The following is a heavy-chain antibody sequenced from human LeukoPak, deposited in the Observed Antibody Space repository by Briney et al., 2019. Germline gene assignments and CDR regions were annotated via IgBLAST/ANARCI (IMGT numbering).Heavy chain of an antibody. Sequence: GESLKISCKGSGYSFTSHWIGWVRQMPGKGLEWMGIIYPGDSDTRYTPSFQGQVTISVDKSITTAYLQWSSLKASDTAIYYCARRANSGWLLASYFDCWGQGTLVTVSS. V-gene: IGHV5-51*01. CDR1: GYSFTSHW. CDR3: ARRANSGWLLASYFDC. J-gene: IGHJ4*02. D-gene: IGHD6-19*01. CDR2: IYPGDSDT.